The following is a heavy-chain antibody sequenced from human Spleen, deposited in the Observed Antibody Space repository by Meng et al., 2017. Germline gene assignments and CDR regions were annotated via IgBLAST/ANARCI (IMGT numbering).Heavy chain of an antibody. J-gene: IGHJ4*02. CDR1: GFTFSSYA. CDR3: AKDTSDDSSGYYSFDY. CDR2: ISGSGGST. D-gene: IGHD3-22*01. V-gene: IGHV3-23*01. Sequence: GGSLRLSCAASGFTFSSYAMSWVRQAPGKGLEWVSGISGSGGSTYYADSVKGRLTISRDNSKNTLYLQMNSLRAEDTALYYCAKDTSDDSSGYYSFDYWGQGTLVTVSS.